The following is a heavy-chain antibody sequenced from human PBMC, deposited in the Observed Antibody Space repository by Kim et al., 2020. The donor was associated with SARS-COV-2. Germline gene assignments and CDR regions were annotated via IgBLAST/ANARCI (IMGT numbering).Heavy chain of an antibody. J-gene: IGHJ4*02. CDR2: IWYDGSNK. CDR3: ARDIASTHFDY. D-gene: IGHD6-13*01. Sequence: GFTFRNHGMHWVRQAPGKGLEWVAVIWYDGSNKYYGDSVKGRFTISRDNSKNTNTLYLQMNSLRAEDTAVYYCARDIASTHFDYWSQGTLAT. CDR1: GFTFRNHG. V-gene: IGHV3-33*01.